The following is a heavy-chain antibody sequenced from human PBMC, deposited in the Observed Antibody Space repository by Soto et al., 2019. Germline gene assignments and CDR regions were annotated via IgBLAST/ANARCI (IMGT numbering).Heavy chain of an antibody. V-gene: IGHV4-34*01. CDR1: GGSFSGYY. CDR3: ARVGQWLARNFGYYYGMDV. Sequence: SETLSLTCAVYGGSFSGYYWSWIRQPPGKGLEWIGEINHSGSTNYNPSLKSRVTISVDTSKNQFSLKLSSVTAADTAVYYCARVGQWLARNFGYYYGMDVWGQGTTVTVSS. J-gene: IGHJ6*02. D-gene: IGHD6-19*01. CDR2: INHSGST.